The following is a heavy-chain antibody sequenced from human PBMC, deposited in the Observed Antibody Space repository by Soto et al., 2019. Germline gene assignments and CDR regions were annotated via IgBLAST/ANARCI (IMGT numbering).Heavy chain of an antibody. CDR3: ARELNSAMVAANWFDP. J-gene: IGHJ5*02. CDR2: TYYRSKWYN. D-gene: IGHD2-15*01. V-gene: IGHV6-1*01. CDR1: GDSVSSNSAA. Sequence: KQSQTLSLTCTISGDSVSSNSAAWNWIRQSPSRGLEWLGRTYYRSKWYNDYAVSVKSRITINPDTSKNQFSLQLNSVTPEDTAVYYCARELNSAMVAANWFDPWGQGTLVTVSS.